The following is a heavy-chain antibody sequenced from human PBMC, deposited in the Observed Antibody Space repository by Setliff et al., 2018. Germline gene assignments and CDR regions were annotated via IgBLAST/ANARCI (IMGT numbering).Heavy chain of an antibody. CDR3: ARDGPHCVTSSCPGAWFDP. V-gene: IGHV4-61*09. CDR1: GGSISSGSNY. CDR2: IDPSGNT. J-gene: IGHJ5*02. Sequence: SETLSLTCTVSGGSISSGSNYWSWIRQPAGRGLEWIGHIDPSGNTNYHPSLKSRVTISVDTSKNQFSLKLSSVTAADTAVYYCARDGPHCVTSSCPGAWFDPWGQGILVTVSS. D-gene: IGHD2-2*01.